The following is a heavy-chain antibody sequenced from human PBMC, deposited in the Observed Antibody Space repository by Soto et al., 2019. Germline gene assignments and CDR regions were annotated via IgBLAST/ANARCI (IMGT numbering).Heavy chain of an antibody. CDR2: ISGSGSGT. CDR3: VKGRSGYDFDS. CDR1: GFTFSSYV. V-gene: IGHV3-23*01. J-gene: IGHJ4*02. D-gene: IGHD5-12*01. Sequence: EVQLLESGGGLVQPGGSLRLSCAASGFTFSSYVMSWVRQAPGKGLEWVSAISGSGSGTYYADSVKGRFTISRDNSKNTLYVQMNSLGAEDAAVYYCVKGRSGYDFDSWGQGTLVTVSS.